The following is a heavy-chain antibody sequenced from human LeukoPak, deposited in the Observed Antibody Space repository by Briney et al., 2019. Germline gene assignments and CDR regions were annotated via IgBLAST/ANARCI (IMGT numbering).Heavy chain of an antibody. J-gene: IGHJ4*02. CDR2: INPNSGGP. CDR3: VRGYSYGFYFDY. V-gene: IGHV1-2*06. D-gene: IGHD5-18*01. Sequence: ASVKVSCKPSGYSFTGYYIHWVRQAPGQGLEWMGRINPNSGGPNYGQKFQGTVTMTRDTSISTAYLELSNLRSDDTAAYYCVRGYSYGFYFDYWGQGSLVTASS. CDR1: GYSFTGYY.